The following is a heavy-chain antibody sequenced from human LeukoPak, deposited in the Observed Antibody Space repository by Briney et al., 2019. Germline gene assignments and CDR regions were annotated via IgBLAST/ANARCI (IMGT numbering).Heavy chain of an antibody. CDR1: GFTFGDYA. D-gene: IGHD3-9*01. Sequence: GGSLRLSCTASGFTFGDYAMSWVRQAPGKGLEWVGFIRSKAYGGTTEYAASVKGRFTISRDDSKSIAYLQMNSLKTEDTAVYYCTCALGGDILTGYYTPQTYQDAFDIWGQGTMVTVSS. J-gene: IGHJ3*02. CDR2: IRSKAYGGTT. V-gene: IGHV3-49*04. CDR3: TCALGGDILTGYYTPQTYQDAFDI.